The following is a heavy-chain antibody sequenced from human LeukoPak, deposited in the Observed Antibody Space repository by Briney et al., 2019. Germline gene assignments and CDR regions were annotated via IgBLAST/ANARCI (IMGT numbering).Heavy chain of an antibody. D-gene: IGHD5-24*01. Sequence: ASVKVSCKASGYTFTSYAMNWVRQAPGQGLEWMGWINTNTGNPTYAQGFTGRFVFSLDTSVSTAYLQISSLKAEDTAVYYCARDTRDGYNWEGFDYWGQGTLVTVSS. CDR3: ARDTRDGYNWEGFDY. CDR2: INTNTGNP. J-gene: IGHJ4*02. CDR1: GYTFTSYA. V-gene: IGHV7-4-1*02.